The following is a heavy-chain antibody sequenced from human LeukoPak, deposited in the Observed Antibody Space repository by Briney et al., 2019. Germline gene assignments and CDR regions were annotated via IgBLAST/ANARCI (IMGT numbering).Heavy chain of an antibody. V-gene: IGHV3-53*01. CDR2: IYSGGT. Sequence: GGSLRLSCAASGFTVSSNYMTWVRQAPGKGLEWVSVIYSGGTYYADSVKGRFTISRDNSKNTLYLQMNSLRAEDTAVYYCASDDVDIFDYWGQGTLVTVSS. D-gene: IGHD3/OR15-3a*01. CDR3: ASDDVDIFDY. J-gene: IGHJ4*02. CDR1: GFTVSSNY.